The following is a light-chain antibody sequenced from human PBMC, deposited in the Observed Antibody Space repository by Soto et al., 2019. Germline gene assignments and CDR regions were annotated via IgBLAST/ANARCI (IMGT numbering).Light chain of an antibody. Sequence: QSVLNQPASVSGSPGQSVTISCTGTSSDVGGYNYVSWYQQHPGKAPKLMIYDVSNRPLGVSNRFSGSKSGNTASLTISGLQAEDEADYYCSSYTSSSTLFVFGTGTKVTVL. CDR3: SSYTSSSTLFV. V-gene: IGLV2-14*01. J-gene: IGLJ1*01. CDR2: DVS. CDR1: SSDVGGYNY.